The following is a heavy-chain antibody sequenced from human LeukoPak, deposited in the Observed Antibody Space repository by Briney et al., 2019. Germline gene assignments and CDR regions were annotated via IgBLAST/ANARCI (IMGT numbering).Heavy chain of an antibody. V-gene: IGHV3-30-3*01. D-gene: IGHD3-10*01. CDR3: ARGYLRITMVRGVIPYYFDY. CDR2: ISYDGNNK. CDR1: GFTFSSYA. Sequence: PGGSLRLSCAASGFTFSSYAMHWVRQAPGKGLEWVAVISYDGNNKYYADSVKGRFTISRDNSKNTLYLQINSLRAEDTAIYYCARGYLRITMVRGVIPYYFDYWGRGTLVTVSS. J-gene: IGHJ4*02.